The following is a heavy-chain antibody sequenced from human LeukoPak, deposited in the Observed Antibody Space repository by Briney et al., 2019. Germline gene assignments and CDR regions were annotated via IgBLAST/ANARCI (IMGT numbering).Heavy chain of an antibody. J-gene: IGHJ4*02. CDR3: ARDLGYCSGRACYSVFDY. Sequence: GGSLRLSCAASGFTFSSYWMGWVRQAPGKGPEWVAHIKEDGSEKYYVDSVKGRFTMFRDNAKNSLYLQMNGLRAEDTALYYCARDLGYCSGRACYSVFDYWGQGTLVTVAS. D-gene: IGHD2-15*01. CDR1: GFTFSSYW. CDR2: IKEDGSEK. V-gene: IGHV3-7*01.